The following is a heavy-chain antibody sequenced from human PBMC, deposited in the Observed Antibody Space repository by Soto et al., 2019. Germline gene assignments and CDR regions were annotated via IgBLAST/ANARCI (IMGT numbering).Heavy chain of an antibody. J-gene: IGHJ4*02. Sequence: GGSLRLSCAASGFTFSSYAMHWVRQAPGKGLEWVAVISYDGSNKYYADSVKGRFTISRDNSKNTLYLQMNSLRAEDTAVYYCARDGSPSLGVVGDTHPIDYWGQGTLVTVSS. CDR3: ARDGSPSLGVVGDTHPIDY. CDR2: ISYDGSNK. D-gene: IGHD1-26*01. CDR1: GFTFSSYA. V-gene: IGHV3-30-3*01.